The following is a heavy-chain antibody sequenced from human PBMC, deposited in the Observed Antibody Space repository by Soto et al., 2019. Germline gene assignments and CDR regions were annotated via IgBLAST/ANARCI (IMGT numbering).Heavy chain of an antibody. J-gene: IGHJ6*02. V-gene: IGHV1-69*13. CDR3: ARDQRTAMVPSYYYGMDV. CDR2: IIPIFGTA. Sequence: SVKVSCKASGGTFSNYAISWVRQAPGQGLEWMGGIIPIFGTANYAQKFQGRVTITADESTSTAYMELSSLRSEDTAVYYCARDQRTAMVPSYYYGMDVWGQGTTVTVSS. CDR1: GGTFSNYA. D-gene: IGHD5-18*01.